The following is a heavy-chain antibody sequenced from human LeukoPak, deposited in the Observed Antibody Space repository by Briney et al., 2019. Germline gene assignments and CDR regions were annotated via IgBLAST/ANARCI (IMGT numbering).Heavy chain of an antibody. Sequence: SETLSLTCTVSGYSISSGYYRGWIRQPPGKGLEWIGSIYHSGSTYYNPSLKSRVTISVDTSKNQFSLKLSSVTAADTAVYYCARGGPNPIYDHYLDVWGKGTPVIVSS. CDR1: GYSISSGYY. CDR2: IYHSGST. CDR3: ARGGPNPIYDHYLDV. J-gene: IGHJ6*03. V-gene: IGHV4-38-2*02.